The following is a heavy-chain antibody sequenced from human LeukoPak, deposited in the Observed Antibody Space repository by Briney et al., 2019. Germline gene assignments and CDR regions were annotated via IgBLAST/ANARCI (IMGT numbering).Heavy chain of an antibody. D-gene: IGHD1-26*01. CDR1: GFTFDDYG. CDR3: ARQKWELPELDY. Sequence: GGSLRLSCAASGFTFDDYGMSWVRQAPGKGLEWVANIKQDGSEKYYVDSVKGRFTISRDNAKNSLYLQMNSLRAEDTAVYYCARQKWELPELDYWGQGALVTVSS. V-gene: IGHV3-7*01. J-gene: IGHJ4*02. CDR2: IKQDGSEK.